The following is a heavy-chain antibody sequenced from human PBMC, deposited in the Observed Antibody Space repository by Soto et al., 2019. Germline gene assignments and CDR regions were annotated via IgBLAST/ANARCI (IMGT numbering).Heavy chain of an antibody. D-gene: IGHD3-3*01. J-gene: IGHJ5*02. CDR2: IKQDGSEK. Sequence: PGGSLRLSCAASGFTFSSYWMSWVRQAPGKGLERVANIKQDGSEKYYVDYVKGRFTISRDNAKNSFYLQMNSLRAEDMAVYYCASEKPVLRFLEWLPKRENWFDPWGQGTLVTVSS. V-gene: IGHV3-7*01. CDR1: GFTFSSYW. CDR3: ASEKPVLRFLEWLPKRENWFDP.